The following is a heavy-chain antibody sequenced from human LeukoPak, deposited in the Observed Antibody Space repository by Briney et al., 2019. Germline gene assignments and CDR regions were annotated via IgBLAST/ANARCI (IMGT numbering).Heavy chain of an antibody. CDR1: GGSISSSY. J-gene: IGHJ4*02. CDR2: IYLSGST. V-gene: IGHV4-4*07. D-gene: IGHD3-22*01. Sequence: PSETLSLTCTVSGGSISSSYWSWIRQPAGKGLEWIGRIYLSGSTNYNPSLKSRVTMSVDTSKNQFSLKLTSVTAADTAVYYCARGSPPRRNYDSRGYYSYYFDYWGQGTLVTVSS. CDR3: ARGSPPRRNYDSRGYYSYYFDY.